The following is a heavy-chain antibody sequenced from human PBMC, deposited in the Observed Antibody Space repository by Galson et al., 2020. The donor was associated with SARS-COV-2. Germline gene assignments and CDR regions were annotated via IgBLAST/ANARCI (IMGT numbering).Heavy chain of an antibody. D-gene: IGHD4-17*01. V-gene: IGHV3-23*01. CDR3: AKDQGIDYGDQLHY. CDR2: MSGSGGST. CDR1: GFTFTRYA. Sequence: ETLSLTCAASGFTFTRYALSWVRQAPGKGLEWVSAMSGSGGSTYYADSVKGRYTISRDNSKNMLYLQMNSLRAEDTAVYYCAKDQGIDYGDQLHYWGQGTLVTVSS. J-gene: IGHJ4*02.